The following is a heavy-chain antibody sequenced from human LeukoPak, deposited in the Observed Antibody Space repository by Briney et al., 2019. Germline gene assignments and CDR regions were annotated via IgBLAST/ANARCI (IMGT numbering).Heavy chain of an antibody. J-gene: IGHJ5*02. CDR2: IYSGGST. Sequence: PGGSLRLSCAASGFTFSSYAMHWVRQAPGKGLEWVSLIYSGGSTYYADSVKGRFTISRDNSKNTLYLQMNNLRAEDTAMYYCARDPGTGTGWFDPWGQGTLVTVSS. CDR1: GFTFSSYA. CDR3: ARDPGTGTGWFDP. D-gene: IGHD1-7*01. V-gene: IGHV3-53*01.